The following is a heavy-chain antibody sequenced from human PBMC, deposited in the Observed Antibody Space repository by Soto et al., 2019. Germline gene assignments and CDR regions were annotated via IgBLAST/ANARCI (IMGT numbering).Heavy chain of an antibody. CDR3: ARSHYDILTGYPPWYYFDY. Sequence: SETLSLTCTVSGGSISSGGYYWSWIRQHPGKGLEWIGYIYYSGSTYYNPSLKSRVTISVDTSKNQFSLKLSSVTAADTAVYYCARSHYDILTGYPPWYYFDYWGQGTLVTVSS. CDR2: IYYSGST. V-gene: IGHV4-31*03. CDR1: GGSISSGGYY. J-gene: IGHJ4*02. D-gene: IGHD3-9*01.